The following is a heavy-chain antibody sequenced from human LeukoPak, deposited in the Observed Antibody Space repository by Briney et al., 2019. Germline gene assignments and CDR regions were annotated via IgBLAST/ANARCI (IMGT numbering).Heavy chain of an antibody. CDR2: MYHSGST. V-gene: IGHV4-38-2*02. D-gene: IGHD3-10*01. J-gene: IGHJ5*02. CDR3: ARGPRFGELLWHWFYP. CDR1: GYSISSGHY. Sequence: SETLSLTCTVSGYSISSGHYWGWIRQPPAKGLEWIGSMYHSGSTYYNPPLKSRVTISEDTSKNQFSLKLRCVTAADTAVYYCARGPRFGELLWHWFYPWGKGTLVTVSS.